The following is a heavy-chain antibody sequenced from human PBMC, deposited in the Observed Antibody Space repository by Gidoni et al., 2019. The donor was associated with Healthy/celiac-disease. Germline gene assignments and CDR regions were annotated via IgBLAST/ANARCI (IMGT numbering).Heavy chain of an antibody. Sequence: QVQLVESGGGLVKPGGSLRLSCAASGFTFSAYYMSWIRQAPGKGLECVSYISSSGSTIDYADSVKGRFTISRDNAKNSLYLQMNSLRAEDTAVYYCAGTVPVHTYGMDVWGQGTTVTVSS. J-gene: IGHJ6*02. V-gene: IGHV3-11*01. CDR3: AGTVPVHTYGMDV. CDR1: GFTFSAYY. D-gene: IGHD6-6*01. CDR2: ISSSGSTI.